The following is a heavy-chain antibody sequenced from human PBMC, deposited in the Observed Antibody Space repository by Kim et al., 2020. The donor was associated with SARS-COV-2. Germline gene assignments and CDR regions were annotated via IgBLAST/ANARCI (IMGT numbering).Heavy chain of an antibody. J-gene: IGHJ4*02. Sequence: ADSVKGRFTISRYNAKNSLYLQMNSLRDTDTAGYYCARNYGSGSYFPLDYWGQGTLVTVFS. V-gene: IGHV3-48*02. CDR3: ARNYGSGSYFPLDY. D-gene: IGHD3-10*01.